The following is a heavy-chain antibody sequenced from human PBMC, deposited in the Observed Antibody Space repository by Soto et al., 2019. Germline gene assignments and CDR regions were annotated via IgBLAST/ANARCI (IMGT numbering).Heavy chain of an antibody. Sequence: QVQLVQSGAEVKKPGSSVKVSCKASGGTFSSYAISWVRQAPGQGLEWMGGIIPIFGTANYAQKLQGRVTITADESTSSAYMELSSLRSEDTAVYYCARWSSGITGTSSHFYYGMDVWGQGTTVTVSS. J-gene: IGHJ6*02. V-gene: IGHV1-69*01. CDR1: GGTFSSYA. CDR2: IIPIFGTA. CDR3: ARWSSGITGTSSHFYYGMDV. D-gene: IGHD1-7*01.